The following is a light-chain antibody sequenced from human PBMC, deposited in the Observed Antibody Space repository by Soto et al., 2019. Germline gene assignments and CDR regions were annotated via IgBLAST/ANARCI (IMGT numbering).Light chain of an antibody. J-gene: IGKJ4*01. CDR3: QQRSNGPPLT. CDR1: QSVSSY. V-gene: IGKV3-11*01. CDR2: DAS. Sequence: EIVLTQSPATLSLSPGERATLSCRASQSVSSYLAWYQQKPGQAPRLLIYDASNRATGIPARFSGSGSGTDFTVTTSSREPEDFTVYYCQQRSNGPPLTFGGGTKVEIK.